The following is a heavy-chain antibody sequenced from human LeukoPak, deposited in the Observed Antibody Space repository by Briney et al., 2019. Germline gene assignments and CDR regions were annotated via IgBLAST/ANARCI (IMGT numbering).Heavy chain of an antibody. J-gene: IGHJ4*02. CDR2: IWYDGSNK. Sequence: PGRSLRLSCAASGFTFSSYGMHWVRQAPGKGLEWVAVIWYDGSNKYYADSVKGRFTISRDNSKNTLYLQMNSLRAEDTAVYYCARDPRKDYYFDYWGQGTLVTVSS. CDR3: ARDPRKDYYFDY. CDR1: GFTFSSYG. D-gene: IGHD1-14*01. V-gene: IGHV3-33*01.